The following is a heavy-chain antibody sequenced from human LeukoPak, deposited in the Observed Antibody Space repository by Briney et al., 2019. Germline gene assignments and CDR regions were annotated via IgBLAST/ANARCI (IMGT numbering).Heavy chain of an antibody. V-gene: IGHV4-59*12. CDR2: IYYSGST. J-gene: IGHJ5*02. Sequence: SETLSLTCTVSGGSISSYYWSWIRQPPGKGLEWIGYIYYSGSTNYNPSLKSRVTMSLDTSKKQFSLNLRSVTAADTAVYYCARDSGTTGEVKFDPWGQGTLVTVSS. CDR3: ARDSGTTGEVKFDP. D-gene: IGHD3-10*01. CDR1: GGSISSYY.